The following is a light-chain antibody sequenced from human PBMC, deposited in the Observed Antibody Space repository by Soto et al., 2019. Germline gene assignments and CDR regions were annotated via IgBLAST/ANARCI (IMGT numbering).Light chain of an antibody. J-gene: IGKJ5*01. Sequence: DIQMTQSPSSLSASVGDRVTITCRASQDISVYLAWYQQKPGKVPKLLIYAASTLQSGVPSRFSGSGSGTDFTLTISSLQPEDVATYYCQKHNTAPLTFGQGTRLEIK. CDR1: QDISVY. V-gene: IGKV1-27*01. CDR3: QKHNTAPLT. CDR2: AAS.